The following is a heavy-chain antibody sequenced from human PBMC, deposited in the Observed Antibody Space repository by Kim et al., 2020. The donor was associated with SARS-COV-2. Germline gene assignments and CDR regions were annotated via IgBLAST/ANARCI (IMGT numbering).Heavy chain of an antibody. J-gene: IGHJ3*02. V-gene: IGHV3-33*01. D-gene: IGHD6-13*01. CDR2: IWYDGSNK. Sequence: GGSLRLSCAASGFTFSSYGMHWVRQAPGKGREWVAVIWYDGSNKYYADSVKGRFTISRDNSKNTLYLQMNSLRAEDTAVYYCARAGSSSLNAFDIWGQGTMVTVSS. CDR3: ARAGSSSLNAFDI. CDR1: GFTFSSYG.